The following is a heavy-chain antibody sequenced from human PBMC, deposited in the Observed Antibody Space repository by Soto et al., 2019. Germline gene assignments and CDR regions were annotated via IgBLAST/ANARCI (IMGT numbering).Heavy chain of an antibody. D-gene: IGHD3-9*01. J-gene: IGHJ6*03. CDR2: INHSGNT. CDR3: ASQGLPYFDWSPTPLYYMDV. CDR1: GGSFSGYY. Sequence: TLSLTCAVYGGSFSGYYWSWIRQPPGKGLEWIGEINHSGNTNYNPSLKSRVTIPVDKSKNQFSLKLGSVTAADTAVYYCASQGLPYFDWSPTPLYYMDVWGKGTTVTVSS. V-gene: IGHV4-34*01.